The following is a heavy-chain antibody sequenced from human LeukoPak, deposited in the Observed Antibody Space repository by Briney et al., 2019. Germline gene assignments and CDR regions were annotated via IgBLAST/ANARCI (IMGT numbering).Heavy chain of an antibody. CDR2: IYTSGST. D-gene: IGHD3-22*01. Sequence: TPSPTLTVSGCSISSGSYYRSWIRPPPREGLEWIWRIYTSGSTNYNPSLKSRVTISVDTSKNQFSLKLRSVTAADTAVYYCARVRSVPRYDSSGYQLGYFDYWGQGTLVTVSS. CDR1: GCSISSGSYY. CDR3: ARVRSVPRYDSSGYQLGYFDY. J-gene: IGHJ4*02. V-gene: IGHV4-61*02.